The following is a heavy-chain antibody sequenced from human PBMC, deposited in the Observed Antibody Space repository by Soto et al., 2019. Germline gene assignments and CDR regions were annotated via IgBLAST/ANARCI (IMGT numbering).Heavy chain of an antibody. V-gene: IGHV3-7*01. Sequence: EVHLVESGGGLVQPGGSLRLSCAISESTVSRDWMNWVRQAPGKGLEWVAHTNQDGSEKYYADSVKGRFTISRDNAKKSLYLQMNSRRAGDTAIYYCSGGVGDAFWGQGTLVTVSS. CDR1: ESTVSRDW. CDR2: TNQDGSEK. D-gene: IGHD1-26*01. J-gene: IGHJ4*02. CDR3: SGGVGDAF.